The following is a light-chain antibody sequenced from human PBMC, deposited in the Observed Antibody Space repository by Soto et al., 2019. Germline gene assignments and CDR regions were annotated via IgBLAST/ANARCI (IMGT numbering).Light chain of an antibody. V-gene: IGKV1-39*01. CDR3: QQSYSTPRT. Sequence: DIQMTQSPSSLSVSVGDRVTITCRASQSISSYLNWYQQKPGKAPKFLIYAASSLQRGVPSRFGGSGSGTDFTLTISSLQPEDFATYYCQQSYSTPRTFGQGTKLEIK. J-gene: IGKJ2*01. CDR1: QSISSY. CDR2: AAS.